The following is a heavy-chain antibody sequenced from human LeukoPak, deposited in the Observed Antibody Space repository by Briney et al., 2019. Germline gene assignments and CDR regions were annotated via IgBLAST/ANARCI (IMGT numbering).Heavy chain of an antibody. D-gene: IGHD3-3*01. Sequence: GGSLRLSCAASGFTFSSYAMHWVRQAPGKGLEWVAVISYDESNKYYADSVKGRITISRDNSKNTLNLQMTSLRAEDTAMYYCAKHHDYWSGYIRGFDSWGQGTLVTVSS. CDR3: AKHHDYWSGYIRGFDS. CDR2: ISYDESNK. V-gene: IGHV3-30*18. J-gene: IGHJ4*02. CDR1: GFTFSSYA.